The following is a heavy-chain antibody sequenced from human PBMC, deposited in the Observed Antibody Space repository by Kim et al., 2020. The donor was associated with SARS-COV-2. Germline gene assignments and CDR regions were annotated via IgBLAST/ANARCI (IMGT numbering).Heavy chain of an antibody. V-gene: IGHV4-39*07. Sequence: YYNPSLKSRGTISLDTSKNQFSLKLSSGTAADTAVYYCARDWAAAGTVDYWGQGTLVTVSS. CDR3: ARDWAAAGTVDY. J-gene: IGHJ4*02. D-gene: IGHD6-13*01.